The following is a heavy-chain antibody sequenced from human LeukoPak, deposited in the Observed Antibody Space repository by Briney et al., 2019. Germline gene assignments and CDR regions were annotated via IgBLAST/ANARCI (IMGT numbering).Heavy chain of an antibody. CDR3: ARESPSLGYCSGGSCYRYFDY. V-gene: IGHV1-2*02. Sequence: ASVKVSCKASGYTFTGYYMHWVRQAPGQGLEWMGWINPNNGGTNYAQQFQGRVTMTRDTSISTAYIELSRLRSDDTAVYYCARESPSLGYCSGGSCYRYFDYWGQGTLVTVSS. CDR2: INPNNGGT. J-gene: IGHJ4*02. D-gene: IGHD2-15*01. CDR1: GYTFTGYY.